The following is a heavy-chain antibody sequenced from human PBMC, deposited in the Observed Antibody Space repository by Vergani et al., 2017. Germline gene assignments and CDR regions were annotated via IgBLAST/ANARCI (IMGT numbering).Heavy chain of an antibody. CDR3: AKDILAGYYKARCAFDI. CDR2: ISGSGGST. CDR1: GFTFSSYA. D-gene: IGHD3-9*01. Sequence: EVQLLESGGGLVQPGGSLRLSCAASGFTFSSYAMSWVRQAPGKGLEWVSAISGSGGSTYYADSVKGRFTISRDNSKNTLYLQMNSLRAEDTAVYYCAKDILAGYYKARCAFDIWGQGTMVTVSS. V-gene: IGHV3-23*01. J-gene: IGHJ3*02.